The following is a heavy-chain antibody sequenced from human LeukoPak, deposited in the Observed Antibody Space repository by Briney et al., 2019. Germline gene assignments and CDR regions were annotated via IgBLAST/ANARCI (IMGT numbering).Heavy chain of an antibody. CDR2: ISSSSSYI. CDR1: GFTFSSYS. V-gene: IGHV3-21*01. J-gene: IGHJ6*03. CDR3: ARPISSGWSITSYYYYYMDV. Sequence: GGSLRLSCAASGFTFSSYSTNWVRQAPGKGLERVSSISSSSSYIYYAKSVKGRFTISRDNAKNSLYLQMNSLRAEDTAVYYCARPISSGWSITSYYYYYMDVWGKGTTVTVSS. D-gene: IGHD6-19*01.